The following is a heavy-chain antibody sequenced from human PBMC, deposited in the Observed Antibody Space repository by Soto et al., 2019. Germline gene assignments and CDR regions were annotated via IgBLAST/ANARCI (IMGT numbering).Heavy chain of an antibody. CDR3: ASGSGWIFDS. V-gene: IGHV3-7*01. CDR1: GFTYSNYW. J-gene: IGHJ4*02. CDR2: ISQDGSDK. Sequence: EVQLVESGGALVQPGGSLRLSCVGTGFTYSNYWMTWVRQAPRKGLEWVALISQDGSDKYYVDSVKGRFTISRDNAKNSLYLQMNSLRADDTSVYYCASGSGWIFDSWGQGTLVTVSS. D-gene: IGHD6-19*01.